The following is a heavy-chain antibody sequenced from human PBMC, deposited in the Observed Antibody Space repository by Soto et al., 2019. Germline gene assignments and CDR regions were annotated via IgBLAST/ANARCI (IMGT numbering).Heavy chain of an antibody. CDR3: ARERLYDSSGYYYVSAFDI. V-gene: IGHV4-59*01. Sequence: PSETLSLTCTVSGGSISSYYWSWIRQPPGKGLEWIGYIYYSGSTNYNPSLKSRVTISVDTSKNQFSLKLSSVTAADTAVYYCARERLYDSSGYYYVSAFDIWGQGTMVTVSS. J-gene: IGHJ3*02. CDR2: IYYSGST. CDR1: GGSISSYY. D-gene: IGHD3-22*01.